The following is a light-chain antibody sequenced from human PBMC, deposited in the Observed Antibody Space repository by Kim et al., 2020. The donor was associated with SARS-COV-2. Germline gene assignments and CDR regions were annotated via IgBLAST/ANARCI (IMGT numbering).Light chain of an antibody. J-gene: IGLJ2*01. CDR2: RDN. Sequence: VSPGETATISCTGDNLQFKYFCWYQRTAGQSPVLVLYRDNKRPSGIPGRFSGSNSGNTATLTISGTQAMDEADYYCQVWDNSLGVFGAGTQLTVL. CDR1: NLQFKY. V-gene: IGLV3-1*01. CDR3: QVWDNSLGV.